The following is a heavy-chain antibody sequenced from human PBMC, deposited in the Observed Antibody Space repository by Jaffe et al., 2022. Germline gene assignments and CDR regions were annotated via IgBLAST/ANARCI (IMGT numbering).Heavy chain of an antibody. Sequence: QVQLQESGPGLVKPSQTLSLTCTVSGGSISSGSYYWSWIRQPAGKGLEWIGRIYTSGSTNYNPSLKSRVTISVDTSKNQFSLKLSSVTAADTAVYYCARALNDYGDYEWGYWGQGTLVTVSS. CDR2: IYTSGST. J-gene: IGHJ4*02. CDR1: GGSISSGSYY. CDR3: ARALNDYGDYEWGY. D-gene: IGHD4-17*01. V-gene: IGHV4-61*02.